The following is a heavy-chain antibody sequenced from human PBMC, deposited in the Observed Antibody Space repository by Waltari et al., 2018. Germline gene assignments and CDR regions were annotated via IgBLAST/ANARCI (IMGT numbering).Heavy chain of an antibody. Sequence: QVQLQESGPGLVKPSETLSLTCTVSGGSISSYYWSWIRQPPGKGLEWIGYNDYSGSTNYNPSLKSRGTISVDTSKNQFSLKLSSVTAADTAVYYCATAGVDYYGMDVWGQGTTVTVSS. J-gene: IGHJ6*02. CDR1: GGSISSYY. V-gene: IGHV4-59*08. D-gene: IGHD2-15*01. CDR3: ATAGVDYYGMDV. CDR2: NDYSGST.